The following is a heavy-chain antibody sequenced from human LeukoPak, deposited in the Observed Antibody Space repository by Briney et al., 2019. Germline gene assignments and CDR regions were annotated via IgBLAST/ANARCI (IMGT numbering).Heavy chain of an antibody. CDR1: GFTFSSYG. J-gene: IGHJ4*02. V-gene: IGHV3-30*18. D-gene: IGHD3-22*01. CDR2: ISYDGSNK. CDR3: AKVFLITMIVGIPDY. Sequence: GGSLRLSCAASGFTFSSYGMHWVRQAPGKGLEWVAVISYDGSNKYYADSVKGRFTISRDNSKNTLHLQMNSLRAEDTAVYYCAKVFLITMIVGIPDYWGQGTLVTVSS.